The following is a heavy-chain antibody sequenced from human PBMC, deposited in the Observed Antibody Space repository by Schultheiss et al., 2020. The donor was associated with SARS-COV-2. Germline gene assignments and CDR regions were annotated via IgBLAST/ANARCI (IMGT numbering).Heavy chain of an antibody. J-gene: IGHJ5*02. CDR1: GYSISSGGYY. CDR3: ARQRVTMVRGVILGSWFDP. V-gene: IGHV4-30-2*01. Sequence: SETLSLTCTVSGYSISSGGYYWGWIRQPPGKGLEWIGYIYHSGSTYYNPSLKSRVTISVDTSKNQFSLKLSSVTAADTAVYYCARQRVTMVRGVILGSWFDPWGQGTLVTVSS. D-gene: IGHD3-10*01. CDR2: IYHSGST.